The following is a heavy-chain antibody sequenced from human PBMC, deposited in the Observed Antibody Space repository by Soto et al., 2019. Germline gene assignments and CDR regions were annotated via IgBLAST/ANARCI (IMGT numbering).Heavy chain of an antibody. CDR2: ISYDGSNK. D-gene: IGHD3-10*01. V-gene: IGHV3-30*18. CDR3: AKDERFGDYGMDV. J-gene: IGHJ6*02. CDR1: GFTFSSYG. Sequence: PGGSLRLSCAASGFTFSSYGTHWVRQAPGKGLEWVAVISYDGSNKYYADSVKGRFTISGDNSKNTLYLQMNSLRAEDTAVYYCAKDERFGDYGMDVWGQGTTVTVSS.